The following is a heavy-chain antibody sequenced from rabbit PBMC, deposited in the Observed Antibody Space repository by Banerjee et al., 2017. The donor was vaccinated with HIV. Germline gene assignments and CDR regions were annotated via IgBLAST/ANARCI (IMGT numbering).Heavy chain of an antibody. J-gene: IGHJ3*01. CDR3: ARGSAYAGAGYAL. CDR2: IYTSSGST. D-gene: IGHD4-2*01. Sequence: QSLEESGGDLVKPGASLTLTCTASGFSFSSNYYMCWVRQAPGKGLELIACIYTSSGSTWYASWAKGRFTISKTSSTTVTLQMTSLTAADTATCFCARGSAYAGAGYALWGQGTLVTVS. V-gene: IGHV1S40*01. CDR1: GFSFSSNYY.